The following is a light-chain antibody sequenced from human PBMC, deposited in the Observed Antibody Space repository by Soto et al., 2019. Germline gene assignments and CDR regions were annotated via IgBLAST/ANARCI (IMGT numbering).Light chain of an antibody. CDR2: GVS. CDR1: SSDVGGYNY. CDR3: TSYAGSSNWV. Sequence: QSALTQPPSASGSPGQSVTISCTGTSSDVGGYNYVSWYQQHPGKAPKFMIYGVSKRPSGVPDRFSGSKSGNTASLTVSGLEAEDEADYYSTSYAGSSNWVFGGGTRVTVL. J-gene: IGLJ3*02. V-gene: IGLV2-8*01.